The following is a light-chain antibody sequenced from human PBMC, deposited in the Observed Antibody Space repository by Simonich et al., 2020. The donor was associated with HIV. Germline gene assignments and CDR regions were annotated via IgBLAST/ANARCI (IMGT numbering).Light chain of an antibody. Sequence: QSALTQPASVSGSPGQSITISCTGTSSDVGSYNLVSWSQQHPGKAPKLMIYEGSKRPSGVSNRVSGSKSGNTASLTISGLQAEDEADYYCCSYALSSTYWVFGGGTKLTVL. J-gene: IGLJ3*02. CDR1: SSDVGSYNL. CDR2: EGS. CDR3: CSYALSSTYWV. V-gene: IGLV2-23*01.